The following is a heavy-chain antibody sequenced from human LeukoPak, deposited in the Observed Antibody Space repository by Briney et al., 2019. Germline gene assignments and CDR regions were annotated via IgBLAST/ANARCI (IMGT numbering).Heavy chain of an antibody. J-gene: IGHJ1*01. D-gene: IGHD2-21*01. CDR1: VYTFTGYY. CDR3: AKWGFCGGDCSLQH. Sequence: ASVTVSFKAPVYTFTGYYMHWVRQAPGQGLEWMGWINPHSGDTNYAQKFQGRVTMTRDTSINTAYVELSRLRSDDTAVYYCAKWGFCGGDCSLQHWGQGTLVTVSS. V-gene: IGHV1-2*02. CDR2: INPHSGDT.